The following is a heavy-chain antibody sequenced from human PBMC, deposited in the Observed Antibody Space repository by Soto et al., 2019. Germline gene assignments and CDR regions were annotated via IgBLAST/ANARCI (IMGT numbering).Heavy chain of an antibody. CDR3: ARQSIHLWLPVEFDY. CDR1: GGSISSTSYY. CDR2: IFYSGTT. D-gene: IGHD5-18*01. Sequence: QLQLQESGPGLVKPSETLSLTCTVSGGSISSTSYYWGWIRQPPGKGLEWIGSIFYSGTTYYNPSLKSRVTISVDTSNNQFSLKLSSMIAADTAVYYCARQSIHLWLPVEFDYWGQGTRVTVSS. V-gene: IGHV4-39*01. J-gene: IGHJ4*02.